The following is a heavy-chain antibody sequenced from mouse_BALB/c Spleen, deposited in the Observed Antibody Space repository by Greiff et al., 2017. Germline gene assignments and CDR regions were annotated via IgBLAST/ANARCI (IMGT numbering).Heavy chain of an antibody. CDR3: KFFDY. J-gene: IGHJ2*01. CDR2: INPSNGGT. CDR1: GYTFTSYS. V-gene: IGHV1S81*02. Sequence: QVQLQQSGAELVKPGASVKLSCKASGYTFTSYSMYWVNQRPGQGLEWIGEINPSNGGTNFNAKFKSKATLTVDKSSSTSYMQLSSLTSEYSAVYYCKFFDYWGQGTTLTVSS.